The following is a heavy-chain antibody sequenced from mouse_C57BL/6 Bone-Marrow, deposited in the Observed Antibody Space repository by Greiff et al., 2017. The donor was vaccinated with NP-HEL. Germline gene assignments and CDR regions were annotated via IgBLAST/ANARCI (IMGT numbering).Heavy chain of an antibody. CDR3: TTGTTVVARGY. D-gene: IGHD1-1*01. J-gene: IGHJ2*01. V-gene: IGHV14-4*01. CDR1: GFNIKDDY. CDR2: IDPENGDT. Sequence: EVKLVESGAELVRPGASVKLSCTASGFNIKDDYMHWVKQRPEQGLEWIGWIDPENGDTEYASKFQGKATITADTSSNTAYLQLSSLTSEDTAVYYCTTGTTVVARGYWGQGTTLTVSS.